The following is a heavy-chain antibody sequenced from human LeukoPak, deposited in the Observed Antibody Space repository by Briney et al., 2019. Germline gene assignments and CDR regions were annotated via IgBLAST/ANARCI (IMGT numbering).Heavy chain of an antibody. Sequence: PSETLSLTCNVSGDSIGSSSYYWGWIRQTPEKGLEWIGSIFYSGSTYYTPSLKSRVTMSLDTSKNQFSLRLTSVTAADTAVYYCARQVAMVEPTDPNWFDYWGQGTLVTVSS. CDR2: IFYSGST. CDR1: GDSIGSSSYY. J-gene: IGHJ5*01. CDR3: ARQVAMVEPTDPNWFDY. D-gene: IGHD1-26*01. V-gene: IGHV4-39*07.